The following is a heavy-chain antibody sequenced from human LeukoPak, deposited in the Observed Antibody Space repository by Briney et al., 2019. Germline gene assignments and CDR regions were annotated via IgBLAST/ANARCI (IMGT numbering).Heavy chain of an antibody. D-gene: IGHD6-13*01. CDR3: ARVLDSSSWYNYYGMDV. V-gene: IGHV4-59*01. CDR1: GGSISSYY. Sequence: SETLSLTCTVSGGSISSYYWSWIRQPPGQGLEWIGYIYYSGSTNYNPSLKSRVTISVDTSKNQFSLKLSSVTAADTAVSYCARVLDSSSWYNYYGMDVWGQGTTVTVSS. CDR2: IYYSGST. J-gene: IGHJ6*02.